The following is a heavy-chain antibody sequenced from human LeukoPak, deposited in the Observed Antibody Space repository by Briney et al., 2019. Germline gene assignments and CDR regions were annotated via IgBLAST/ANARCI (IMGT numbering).Heavy chain of an antibody. V-gene: IGHV3-23*01. J-gene: IGHJ4*02. Sequence: TGGSLRLSCAASGFTFSNYGMSWVRQAPGKGLEWVSTISGSGGATYNAGSVKGRFTTSRDNSNNTLYLQMNSLRAEDTAVYYCAKTEAPAAIRAGSDYWGQGTLVTVSS. D-gene: IGHD2-2*02. CDR3: AKTEAPAAIRAGSDY. CDR2: ISGSGGAT. CDR1: GFTFSNYG.